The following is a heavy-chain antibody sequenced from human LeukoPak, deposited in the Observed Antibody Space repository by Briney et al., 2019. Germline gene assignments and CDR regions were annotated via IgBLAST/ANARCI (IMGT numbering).Heavy chain of an antibody. J-gene: IGHJ4*02. CDR3: ARDGSPYSSSWYGFWDY. D-gene: IGHD6-13*01. CDR1: GGSISSGSYY. Sequence: MSSETLSLTCTVSGGSISSGSYYWSWIRQPAGKGLEWIGRIYTSGSTNYNPSLKSRVTISVDTSKNQFSLKLSSVTAADTAVYYCARDGSPYSSSWYGFWDYWGQGTLVTVSS. V-gene: IGHV4-61*02. CDR2: IYTSGST.